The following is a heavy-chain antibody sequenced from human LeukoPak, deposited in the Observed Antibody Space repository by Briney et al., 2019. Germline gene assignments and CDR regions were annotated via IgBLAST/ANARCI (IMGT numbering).Heavy chain of an antibody. V-gene: IGHV4-59*01. CDR3: ATDLGGIEAVAGL. CDR2: IYYSGST. Sequence: PSETVSLTCSVSGGSISSYYWSWIRQPPGKGLEWIGYIYYSGSTNCNPSLKSRVTISVDTSKNQFSLKLSSVTAADTAVYYCATDLGGIEAVAGLWGQGTLVTVSS. D-gene: IGHD6-19*01. CDR1: GGSISSYY. J-gene: IGHJ4*02.